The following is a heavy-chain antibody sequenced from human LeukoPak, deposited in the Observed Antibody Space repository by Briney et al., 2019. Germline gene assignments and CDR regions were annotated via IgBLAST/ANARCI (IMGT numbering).Heavy chain of an antibody. V-gene: IGHV3-23*01. CDR1: GFTFSSYA. J-gene: IGHJ4*02. CDR3: AKDPITMIVVAKGYFDY. Sequence: PGGSLRLSCAASGFTFSSYAMSWVRQAPGKGLEWVSAISGSGGSTYYADSVKGRFTISRDNSKNTLYLQMNSLRAEDTAVYYCAKDPITMIVVAKGYFDYWGQGTLVTVSS. CDR2: ISGSGGST. D-gene: IGHD3-22*01.